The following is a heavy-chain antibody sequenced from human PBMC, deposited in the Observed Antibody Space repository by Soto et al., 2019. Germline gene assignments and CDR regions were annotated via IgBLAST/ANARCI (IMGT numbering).Heavy chain of an antibody. CDR2: INPNSGGT. CDR3: ARSRGNTIFGVVARGYYGMDV. V-gene: IGHV1-2*04. Sequence: ASVKVSCKASGYTFTGYYMHWVRQAPGQGLEWMGWINPNSGGTNYAQKFQGWVTMTRDTSISTAYMELSRLRSDDTAVYYCARSRGNTIFGVVARGYYGMDVWGQGTMVTV. J-gene: IGHJ6*02. D-gene: IGHD3-3*01. CDR1: GYTFTGYY.